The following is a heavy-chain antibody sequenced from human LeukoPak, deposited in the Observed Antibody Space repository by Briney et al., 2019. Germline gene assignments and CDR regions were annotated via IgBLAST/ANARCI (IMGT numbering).Heavy chain of an antibody. CDR3: NRYYYYMDV. V-gene: IGHV4-38-2*02. D-gene: IGHD1-14*01. CDR2: IYHSGST. Sequence: SETLSLTCTVSGYSISSGYYWGWIRQPPGKGLEWIGSIYHSGSTYYNPSLKSRVTISVDTSKNQFSLKLSSVTAADTAVYYCNRYYYYMDVWGKGTTVTVSS. J-gene: IGHJ6*03. CDR1: GYSISSGYY.